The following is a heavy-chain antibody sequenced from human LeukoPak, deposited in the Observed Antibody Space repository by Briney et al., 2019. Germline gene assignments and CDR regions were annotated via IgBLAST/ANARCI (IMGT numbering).Heavy chain of an antibody. CDR3: VRNLAVAGTCFDS. CDR1: GFTFSSYW. D-gene: IGHD6-19*01. J-gene: IGHJ4*02. V-gene: IGHV3-7*03. CDR2: IKQDGSEK. Sequence: GGSLRLSCAASGFTFSSYWMSWVRQAPGKGLEWVANIKQDGSEKYYVDSVKGRFTISRDNAESSLFLQMNSLRAEDTAVYYCVRNLAVAGTCFDSWGQGTLVTVSS.